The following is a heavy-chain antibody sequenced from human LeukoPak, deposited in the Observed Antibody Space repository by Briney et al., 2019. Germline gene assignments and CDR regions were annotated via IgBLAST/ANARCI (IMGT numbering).Heavy chain of an antibody. Sequence: GGSLRLSCAASGFTFIGDTMNWVRQAPGKGLEWVSSLSSGSKYIYYADSVKGRFTISRDNAKSSLYLQMNSLRADDTAVYYCARGGTAATGIGSWGQGTLVTVSS. CDR2: LSSGSKYI. V-gene: IGHV3-21*01. D-gene: IGHD6-13*01. J-gene: IGHJ5*02. CDR1: GFTFIGDT. CDR3: ARGGTAATGIGS.